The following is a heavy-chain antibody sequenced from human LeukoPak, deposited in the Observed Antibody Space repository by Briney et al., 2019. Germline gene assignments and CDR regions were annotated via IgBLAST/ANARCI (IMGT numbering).Heavy chain of an antibody. J-gene: IGHJ6*02. CDR3: ERDGVGDLGLGEFLGGGYYYGMDV. V-gene: IGHV3-48*01. Sequence: GGSLRLSCAASGFTFSSYSMNWVRQAPGKGLEWVSYISSSSSTIYYADSVKGRFTISRDNAKNSLYLQMNSLRAEDTAVYYCERDGVGDLGLGEFLGGGYYYGMDVWGQGTTVTVSS. CDR2: ISSSSSTI. D-gene: IGHD3-10*01. CDR1: GFTFSSYS.